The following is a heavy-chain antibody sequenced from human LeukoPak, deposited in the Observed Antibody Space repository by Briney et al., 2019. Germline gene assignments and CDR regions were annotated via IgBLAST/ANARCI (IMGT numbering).Heavy chain of an antibody. CDR1: GYKLSNHG. CDR2: ISGYNGDS. Sequence: ASVKVSCKSSGYKLSNHGLNWVRQAPGHGVEGMGWISGYNGDSSSAQKFQGRTTMTVDTSSRTAYMELRSLRSDDTAVYYCARGQGFTVVFPIDHWGQGTLVTVSS. J-gene: IGHJ4*02. D-gene: IGHD4-23*01. CDR3: ARGQGFTVVFPIDH. V-gene: IGHV1-18*01.